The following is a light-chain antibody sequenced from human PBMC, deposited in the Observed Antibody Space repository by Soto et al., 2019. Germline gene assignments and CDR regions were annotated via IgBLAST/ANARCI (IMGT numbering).Light chain of an antibody. CDR1: SSDVGGYKY. Sequence: QSALTQPAPVSGSPGQSITISCTGTSSDVGGYKYVSWYQQHPDKAPKLIIFEVSNRPSGISSRFSGSKSGNTASLTISGLQAEDEADYYCASYTSSSTSVIFGRGTKVTVL. CDR3: ASYTSSSTSVI. J-gene: IGLJ2*01. V-gene: IGLV2-14*01. CDR2: EVS.